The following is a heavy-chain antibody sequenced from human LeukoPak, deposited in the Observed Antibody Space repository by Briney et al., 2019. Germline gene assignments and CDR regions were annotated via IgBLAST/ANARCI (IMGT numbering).Heavy chain of an antibody. CDR3: ARGRRGVVPAAKNYYYYYMDV. J-gene: IGHJ6*03. CDR1: GYTFTSYD. CDR2: MNPNSGNT. D-gene: IGHD2-2*01. V-gene: IGHV1-8*01. Sequence: ASVKVSCKASGYTFTSYDINWVRQATGQGLEWMGWMNPNSGNTGYAQKFQGRVTMTRNTSISTAYMELSSLRSEDAAVYYRARGRRGVVPAAKNYYYYYMDVWGKGTTVTVSS.